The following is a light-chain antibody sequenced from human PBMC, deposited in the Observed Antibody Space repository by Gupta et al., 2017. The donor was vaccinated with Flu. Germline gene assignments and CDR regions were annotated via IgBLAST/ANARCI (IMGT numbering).Light chain of an antibody. J-gene: IGLJ1*01. Sequence: QSVLTQPPSASETPGQGVTISCSGTGSNIGSITVYWYQQLPGTAPKLLIYSNFQRPSGVPDRFSGSKSGTSASLAIGGLQSEDEGDYYCAAWDDSLNGYVFGTGTKVTVL. CDR2: SNF. V-gene: IGLV1-44*01. CDR3: AAWDDSLNGYV. CDR1: GSNIGSIT.